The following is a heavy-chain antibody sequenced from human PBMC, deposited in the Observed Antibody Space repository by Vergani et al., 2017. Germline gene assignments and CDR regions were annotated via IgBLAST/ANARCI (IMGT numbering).Heavy chain of an antibody. CDR2: IKSDGRT. CDR3: TRSECSGTTCYGHYFDL. Sequence: EVQLVESGGGLVQPGGSLRLSCVASEFTVSSNYMSWVRQAPGKGLEWVSVIKSDGRTSYAESVRGRFTISRDTSRNAVYLQMNILRVEDTGVYYCTRSECSGTTCYGHYFDLWGHGILVTVSS. D-gene: IGHD2-15*01. CDR1: EFTVSSNY. J-gene: IGHJ4*01. V-gene: IGHV3-66*02.